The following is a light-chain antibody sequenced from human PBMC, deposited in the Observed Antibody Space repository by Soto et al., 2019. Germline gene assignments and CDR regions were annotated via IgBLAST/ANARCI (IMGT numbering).Light chain of an antibody. Sequence: DIVLPQSPGALSLSPGKRATLSCWASQSVGNNYLAWYQQKPGQAPRLLIYHASSRATGIPDRFSGSGSGTDFTLTISRLEPEDFAVYYCQQYGWSPPITFGQGTRLEIK. J-gene: IGKJ5*01. CDR1: QSVGNNY. CDR2: HAS. CDR3: QQYGWSPPIT. V-gene: IGKV3-20*01.